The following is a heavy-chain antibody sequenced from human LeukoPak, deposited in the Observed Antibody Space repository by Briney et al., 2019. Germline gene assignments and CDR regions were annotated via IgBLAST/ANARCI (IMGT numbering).Heavy chain of an antibody. CDR3: AKWGDYDILTGYYVSDY. Sequence: GTSLRLSCVASGFTFTNYAMGWVRQAPGKGLEWVSAITGSDGTSHYADSVKGRFTISRDNSKNTLYLHVNSLRAEDTAVYYCAKWGDYDILTGYYVSDYWGQGTLVTVSS. CDR1: GFTFTNYA. D-gene: IGHD3-9*01. V-gene: IGHV3-23*01. CDR2: ITGSDGTS. J-gene: IGHJ4*02.